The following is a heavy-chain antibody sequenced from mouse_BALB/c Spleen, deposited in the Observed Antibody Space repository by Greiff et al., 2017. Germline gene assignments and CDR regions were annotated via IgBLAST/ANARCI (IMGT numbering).Heavy chain of an antibody. J-gene: IGHJ4*01. Sequence: EVQLQQSGPSLVKPSQTLSLTCSVTGDSITSGYWNWIRKFPGNKLEYMGYISYSGSTYYNPSLKSRISITRDTSKNQYYLQLNSVTTEDTATYYCARLIYYDYDGAMDYWGQGTSVTVSS. V-gene: IGHV3-8*02. CDR1: GDSITSGY. CDR3: ARLIYYDYDGAMDY. D-gene: IGHD2-4*01. CDR2: ISYSGST.